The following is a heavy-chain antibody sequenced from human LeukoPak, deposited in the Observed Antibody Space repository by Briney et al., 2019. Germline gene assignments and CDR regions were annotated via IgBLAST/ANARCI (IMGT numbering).Heavy chain of an antibody. J-gene: IGHJ4*02. Sequence: GGSLRLSCAASGFTFSSYAMHWVRQAPGKGLERVAVISYDGSNKYYADSVKGRFTISRDNSKNTLYLHMNSLRAEDTAVYYCARVKGGGGFDYWGQGTLVTVSS. CDR1: GFTFSSYA. D-gene: IGHD2-15*01. V-gene: IGHV3-30*04. CDR2: ISYDGSNK. CDR3: ARVKGGGGFDY.